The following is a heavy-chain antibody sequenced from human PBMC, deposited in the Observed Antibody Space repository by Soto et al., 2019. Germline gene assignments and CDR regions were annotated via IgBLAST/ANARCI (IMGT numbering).Heavy chain of an antibody. Sequence: QVQLVESGGGLVKPGGSLRLSCAASGLTFSDCYMNWIRQAPGKGLEWVSYISSSGSSINYAGSVKGRFTISRDNAKNQLYLQMNSRRAEDTAMYYCARVRFGEWGYAMDVWGQGTTVTVSS. CDR2: ISSSGSSI. J-gene: IGHJ6*02. D-gene: IGHD3-10*01. CDR1: GLTFSDCY. V-gene: IGHV3-11*01. CDR3: ARVRFGEWGYAMDV.